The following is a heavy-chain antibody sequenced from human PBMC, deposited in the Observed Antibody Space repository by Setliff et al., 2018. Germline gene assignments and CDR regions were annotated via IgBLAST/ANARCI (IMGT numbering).Heavy chain of an antibody. D-gene: IGHD3-10*01. V-gene: IGHV1-24*01. Sequence: GASVKVSCKVSGYTLTELSMHWVRQAPGKGLEWMGGFDPEDGETIYAQKFQGRVTMTEDTSTDTAYMELSSLRSEDTAVYYCATGRLLWFGELIKDAFDIWGQGTMVTVS. J-gene: IGHJ3*02. CDR3: ATGRLLWFGELIKDAFDI. CDR2: FDPEDGET. CDR1: GYTLTELS.